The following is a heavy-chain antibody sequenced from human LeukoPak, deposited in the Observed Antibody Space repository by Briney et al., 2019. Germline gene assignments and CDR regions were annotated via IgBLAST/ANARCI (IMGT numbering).Heavy chain of an antibody. D-gene: IGHD3-10*01. V-gene: IGHV3-48*01. CDR2: ISSFSGTI. Sequence: GGSLRLSCVASGITFSSYSMNWVRQAPGKGLEWVSYISSFSGTINYADSVKGRFTISRDNSKNTLYLQMSSLRAEDTAVYYCARSYRRGAITMLRGVANRGALDIWGQGTMVTVSS. CDR3: ARSYRRGAITMLRGVANRGALDI. CDR1: GITFSSYS. J-gene: IGHJ3*02.